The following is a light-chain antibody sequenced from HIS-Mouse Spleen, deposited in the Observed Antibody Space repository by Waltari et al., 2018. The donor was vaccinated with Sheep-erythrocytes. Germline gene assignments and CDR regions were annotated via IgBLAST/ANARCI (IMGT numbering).Light chain of an antibody. CDR3: QQYNNWMYT. J-gene: IGKJ2*01. CDR2: GAS. CDR1: QSVSSN. V-gene: IGKV3-15*01. Sequence: EIVMTQSPATLSVSPGERATLSCRASQSVSSNLAWYQQKPGQAPRVLIYGASTSATGIPARFSGSGSGTEFTLTISSMQSEDFAVYYCQQYNNWMYTFGQGTKLEIK.